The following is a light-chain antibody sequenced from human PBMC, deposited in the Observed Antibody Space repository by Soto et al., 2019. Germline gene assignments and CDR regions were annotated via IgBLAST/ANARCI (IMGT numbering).Light chain of an antibody. CDR2: AAS. J-gene: IGKJ4*01. CDR1: QSSSSY. V-gene: IGKV1-39*01. Sequence: DIQRTHSPSSLSASLGARVTITCRASQSSSSYLNWYQKKPGKDPKILIYAASSLQSGVPSRFNGNVSGTDFALTISNLRAEDFAIYYCLQSYSTPLSVGGGPKAEIK. CDR3: LQSYSTPLS.